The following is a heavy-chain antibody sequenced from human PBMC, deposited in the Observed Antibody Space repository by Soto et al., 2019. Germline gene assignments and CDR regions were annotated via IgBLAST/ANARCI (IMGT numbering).Heavy chain of an antibody. CDR3: AKAGLSMDYYYMDV. D-gene: IGHD2-8*01. J-gene: IGHJ6*03. CDR1: GFTFSSYA. CDR2: ISGSGGST. V-gene: IGHV3-23*01. Sequence: GGSLRLSCAASGFTFSSYAMSWVRQAPGKGLEWVSAISGSGGSTYYADSVKGRFTISRDNSKNTLYLQMNSLRAEDTAVYYCAKAGLSMDYYYMDVWGKGTTVTVSS.